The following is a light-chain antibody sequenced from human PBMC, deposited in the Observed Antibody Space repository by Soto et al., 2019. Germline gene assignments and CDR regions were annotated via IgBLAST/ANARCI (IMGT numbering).Light chain of an antibody. CDR1: QNIIFY. CDR3: LQDHDDSWT. J-gene: IGKJ1*01. CDR2: AAS. V-gene: IGKV1-6*01. Sequence: IQMTQSPSSLSASVGDRVTITCRASQNIIFYLSWYQQKPGKAPTLLIYAASNLQSGVPSRFRGSRSGTEFTLTVSSLQPADFATYYCLQDHDDSWTFGQGTKVDIK.